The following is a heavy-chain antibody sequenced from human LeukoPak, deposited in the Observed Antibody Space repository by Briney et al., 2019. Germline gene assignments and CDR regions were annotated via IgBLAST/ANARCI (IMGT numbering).Heavy chain of an antibody. CDR1: GFTFSNAW. V-gene: IGHV3-15*01. J-gene: IGHJ3*02. D-gene: IGHD4-17*01. Sequence: GGSLRLSCAASGFTFSNAWMSWVRQAPGKGLEWVGRIKSKTDGGTTDYAAPVKGRFTISRDDSKNTLYLQMNSLKTEDTAAYYCTTDTSTVTTDAFDIWGQGTMVTVSS. CDR2: IKSKTDGGTT. CDR3: TTDTSTVTTDAFDI.